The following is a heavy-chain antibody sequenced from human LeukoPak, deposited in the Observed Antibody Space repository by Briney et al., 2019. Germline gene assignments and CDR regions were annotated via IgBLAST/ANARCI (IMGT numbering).Heavy chain of an antibody. D-gene: IGHD6-6*01. CDR1: GFTFSSSA. J-gene: IGHJ4*02. Sequence: QPGGSLRLSCAASGFTFSSSAMSWVRQVPGKGLVWVSRISPTGSTTSYADSVKGRFTVSRDNAKNTLYLQVNNLRAEDTAVYYCARGPNSNWSGLDFWGQGTLLTVSS. CDR2: ISPTGSTT. CDR3: ARGPNSNWSGLDF. V-gene: IGHV3-74*01.